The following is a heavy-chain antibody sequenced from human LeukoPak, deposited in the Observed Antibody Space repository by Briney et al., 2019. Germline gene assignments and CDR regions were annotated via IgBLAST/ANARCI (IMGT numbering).Heavy chain of an antibody. V-gene: IGHV4-39*07. CDR2: IYYSGST. CDR3: ARDLTGRNWFDP. Sequence: SETLSLTCTVSGGSISSSSYYWGWIRQPPGKGLEWIGSIYYSGSTYYNPSLKSRATISVDTSKNQFSLKLSSVTAADTAVYYCARDLTGRNWFDPWGQGTLVTVSS. CDR1: GGSISSSSYY. J-gene: IGHJ5*02. D-gene: IGHD1-20*01.